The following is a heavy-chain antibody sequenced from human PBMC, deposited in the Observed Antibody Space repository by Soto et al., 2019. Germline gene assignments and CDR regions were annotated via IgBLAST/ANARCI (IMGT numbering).Heavy chain of an antibody. CDR1: GGTFSSYA. V-gene: IGHV1-69*13. D-gene: IGHD3-10*01. Sequence: SVKVSCKASGGTFSSYAISWVRQAPGQGLEWMGGIIPIFGTANYAQKFQGRVTITADESTSTAYMELSSLRSEDTAVYYCARDPLGASKPYYGMDFWGQGTTVTVSS. CDR2: IIPIFGTA. CDR3: ARDPLGASKPYYGMDF. J-gene: IGHJ6*02.